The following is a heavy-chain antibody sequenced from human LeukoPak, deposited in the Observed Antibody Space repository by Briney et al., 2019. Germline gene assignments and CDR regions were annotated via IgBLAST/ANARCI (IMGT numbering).Heavy chain of an antibody. CDR2: IYHSGST. D-gene: IGHD3-10*01. Sequence: LRLSCAASGFTFDDYAMHWIRQPPGKGLEWIGYIYHSGSTYYSPSLESRVTISVDKSKNQFSLKLSSVTAADTAVYYCARVGHYYYGSGSYLGGFDYWGQGTLVTVSS. CDR3: ARVGHYYYGSGSYLGGFDY. CDR1: GFTFDDYA. V-gene: IGHV4-30-2*01. J-gene: IGHJ4*02.